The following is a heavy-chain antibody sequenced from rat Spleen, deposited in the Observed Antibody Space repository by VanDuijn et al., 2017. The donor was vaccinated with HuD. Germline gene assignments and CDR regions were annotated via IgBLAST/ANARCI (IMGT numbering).Heavy chain of an antibody. V-gene: IGHV5-20*01. CDR3: ATNSGIAAISTTDWFAY. CDR1: GFTFGDYY. D-gene: IGHD1-2*01. CDR2: ISYDGGTT. J-gene: IGHJ2*01. Sequence: EVQLVESGGGLVQPGRSLKLSCAASGFTFGDYYMAWVRQAPAKGLEWVTSISYDGGTTYYRDSVKGRFTISRNNAKSSLYLHMDSLRSEDTATYYCATNSGIAAISTTDWFAYWGQGVMVTVSS.